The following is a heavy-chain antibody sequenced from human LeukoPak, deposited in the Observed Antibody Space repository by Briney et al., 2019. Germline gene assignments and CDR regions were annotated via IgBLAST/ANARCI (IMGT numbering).Heavy chain of an antibody. CDR1: GYSISNGYY. D-gene: IGHD4-17*01. CDR3: ARKNDYGDYRSFDY. J-gene: IGHJ4*02. CDR2: IYHSGST. V-gene: IGHV4-38-2*01. Sequence: SETLSLACVVSGYSISNGYYWGWIRQPPGKGLEFIGKIYHSGSTYYNPSLKSRVTISVDTSNNQFSLKLSSVTAADTAVYYCARKNDYGDYRSFDYWGQGTLVTVSS.